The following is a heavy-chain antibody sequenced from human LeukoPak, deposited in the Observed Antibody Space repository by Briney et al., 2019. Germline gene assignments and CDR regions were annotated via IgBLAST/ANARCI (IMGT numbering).Heavy chain of an antibody. CDR1: GFTFSSYE. D-gene: IGHD3-22*01. V-gene: IGHV3-21*01. J-gene: IGHJ4*02. Sequence: GESLRLSCAASGFTFSSYEMNWVRQAPGKGLEWVSSITSSSTYIYYADSVKGRFTISRDNAKNSLYLQMNSLRAEDTAVYYCARHVVAVGFDYWGQGTLVTVSS. CDR2: ITSSSTYI. CDR3: ARHVVAVGFDY.